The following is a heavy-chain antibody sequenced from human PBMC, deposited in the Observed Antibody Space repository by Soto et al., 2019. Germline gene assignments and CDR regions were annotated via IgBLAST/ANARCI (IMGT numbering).Heavy chain of an antibody. CDR2: IKQDGSEK. CDR1: GFTFSSYW. D-gene: IGHD3-3*01. V-gene: IGHV3-7*01. Sequence: GGSLRLSCAASGFTFSSYWMSWVRQAPGKGLEWVANIKQDGSEKYYVDSVKGRFTISRDNAKNSLYLQMNSLRAEETAVYYCARFSAPPSPRPLYDFWSGYSTNSFDYWGQGTLVTVSS. J-gene: IGHJ4*02. CDR3: ARFSAPPSPRPLYDFWSGYSTNSFDY.